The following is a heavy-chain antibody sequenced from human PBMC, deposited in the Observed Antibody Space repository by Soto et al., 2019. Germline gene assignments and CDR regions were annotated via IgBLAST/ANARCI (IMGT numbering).Heavy chain of an antibody. CDR1: GGSISSYY. J-gene: IGHJ3*02. D-gene: IGHD4-17*01. CDR3: ARQYDYGDYGSDAAAFDI. V-gene: IGHV4-59*08. Sequence: QVQLQESGPGLVKPSETLSLTCTVSGGSISSYYWSWIRQPSRKGLEWTGYIYYSGSTNYNPSLKSRVTISVDTSKNQFSLKPSSVTAADTAVYYCARQYDYGDYGSDAAAFDIWGQGTMVTVSS. CDR2: IYYSGST.